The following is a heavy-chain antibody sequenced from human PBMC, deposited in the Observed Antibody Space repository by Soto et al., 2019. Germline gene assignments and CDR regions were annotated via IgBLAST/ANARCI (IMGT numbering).Heavy chain of an antibody. Sequence: SETLSLTCTVSGGSISSSSYYWGWIRQPPGKGLEWIGSIYYSGSTYYNPSLKSRVTISVDTSKNQFSLKLSSVTAADPALYYCARDRRGSQRFDPWGQGTLVTVSS. D-gene: IGHD3-16*01. CDR3: ARDRRGSQRFDP. V-gene: IGHV4-39*07. J-gene: IGHJ5*02. CDR1: GGSISSSSYY. CDR2: IYYSGST.